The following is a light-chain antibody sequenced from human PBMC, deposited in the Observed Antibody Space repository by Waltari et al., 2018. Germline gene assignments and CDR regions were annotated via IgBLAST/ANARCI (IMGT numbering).Light chain of an antibody. J-gene: IGLJ2*01. CDR3: YSFRSGNTWV. CDR2: DIN. CDR1: SSDIGGYNG. V-gene: IGLV2-18*02. Sequence: QSALTQPPSVSKSLGQSVTISCSGTSSDIGGYNGVSWYQQYSGTVPRLLIYDINKRPSGFSVRFSGSKSGNTASLTISGLQAEDEADYYCYSFRSGNTWVFGGGTRVTVL.